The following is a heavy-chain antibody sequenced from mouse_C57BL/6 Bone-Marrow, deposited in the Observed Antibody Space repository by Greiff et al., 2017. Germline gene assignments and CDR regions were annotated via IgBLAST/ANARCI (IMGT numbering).Heavy chain of an antibody. J-gene: IGHJ2*01. CDR1: GYTFTSYW. CDR3: ARTPRGLYYFDY. CDR2: IHPNSGST. D-gene: IGHD3-3*01. Sequence: VQLQQPGAELVKPGASVKLSCKASGYTFTSYWMHWVKQRPGQGLEWIGMIHPNSGSTNYNEKCKSKATLTVDKSSSTAYMQLSSLTSEVSAVYYCARTPRGLYYFDYWGQGTTLTVSS. V-gene: IGHV1-64*01.